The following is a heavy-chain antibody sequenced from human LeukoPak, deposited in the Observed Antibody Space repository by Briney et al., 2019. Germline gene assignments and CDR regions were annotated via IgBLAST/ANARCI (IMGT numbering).Heavy chain of an antibody. CDR3: NYGDYNLDY. D-gene: IGHD4-17*01. CDR2: IIPIFGTA. J-gene: IGHJ4*02. Sequence: SVKVSFKASGGTFSSYAISWVRPAPGQGLEWMGGIIPIFGTANYAQKFQGRVTITTDESTSTAYMELSSLRSEDTAVYYCNYGDYNLDYWGQGTLVTVSS. V-gene: IGHV1-69*05. CDR1: GGTFSSYA.